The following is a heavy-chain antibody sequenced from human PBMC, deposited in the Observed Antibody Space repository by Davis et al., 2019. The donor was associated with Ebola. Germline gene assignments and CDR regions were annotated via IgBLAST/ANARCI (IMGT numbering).Heavy chain of an antibody. D-gene: IGHD4-11*01. Sequence: SETLSLTCTVSGGSISSGGYYWSWIRQHPGKGLEWIGYIYYSGSTYYNPSIKSRVTISVDTSKNQFSLKLSSVTAADTALYYCARAPNYSGYFDYWGQGTLVTVSS. CDR3: ARAPNYSGYFDY. CDR1: GGSISSGGYY. J-gene: IGHJ4*02. V-gene: IGHV4-31*03. CDR2: IYYSGST.